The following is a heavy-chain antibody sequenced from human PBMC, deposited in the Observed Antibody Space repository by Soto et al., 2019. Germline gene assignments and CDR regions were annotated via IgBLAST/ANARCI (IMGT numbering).Heavy chain of an antibody. CDR3: ARDRGAGSGSYYILYGMDV. D-gene: IGHD3-10*01. Sequence: SETLSLTCAVSGYSIRSGYYWGWIRQPPGKGLEWIGSIYHSGSTYYNPSLKSRVTISVDTSKNQFSLKLSSVTAADTAVYYCARDRGAGSGSYYILYGMDVWGQGTTVTVSS. CDR1: GYSIRSGYY. V-gene: IGHV4-38-2*02. CDR2: IYHSGST. J-gene: IGHJ6*02.